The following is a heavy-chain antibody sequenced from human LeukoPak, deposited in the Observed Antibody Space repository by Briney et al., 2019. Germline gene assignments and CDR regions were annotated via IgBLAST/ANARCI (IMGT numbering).Heavy chain of an antibody. Sequence: ASVKVSCKASGYTFTNYAIHWVRQAPGQRLEWMAWINNNNGNTKYSQEFQGRVTITRDTSATTAYMELSSLRSEDMAVYYCARVRYYSDSSGEYSGHFDYWGQGTMVTVSS. CDR2: INNNNGNT. CDR1: GYTFTNYA. CDR3: ARVRYYSDSSGEYSGHFDY. D-gene: IGHD3-22*01. V-gene: IGHV1-3*03. J-gene: IGHJ4*02.